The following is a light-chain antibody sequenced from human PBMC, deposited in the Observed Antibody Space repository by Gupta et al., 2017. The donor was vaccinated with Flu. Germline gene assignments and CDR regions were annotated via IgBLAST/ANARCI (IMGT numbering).Light chain of an antibody. CDR1: SSDVGGYNY. V-gene: IGLV2-14*01. Sequence: TNSCTGTSSDVGGYNYVSWYQQRPGKAPKLVVFEVSNRPSGVAHRFSGSKSGNTASLTISGLQAEDEADYYCSSFTSTSTLYVFGTGTKVTVL. CDR2: EVS. CDR3: SSFTSTSTLYV. J-gene: IGLJ1*01.